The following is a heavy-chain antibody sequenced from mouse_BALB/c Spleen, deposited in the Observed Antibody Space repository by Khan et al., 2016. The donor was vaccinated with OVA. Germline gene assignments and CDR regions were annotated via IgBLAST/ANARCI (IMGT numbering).Heavy chain of an antibody. D-gene: IGHD2-14*01. J-gene: IGHJ4*01. CDR3: SRGGAAYYRNDGGAMDY. CDR2: INTHSGVP. Sequence: QIQLVQSGPELKKPGETVRISCKASGYTFTTAGMQWVQKMPGKGLKWIGWINTHSGVPKYAEDFKGRFAFSLEISASIGYLQITNLKTEDTATYFCSRGGAAYYRNDGGAMDYWGQGTSVTVSS. CDR1: GYTFTTAG. V-gene: IGHV9-4*02.